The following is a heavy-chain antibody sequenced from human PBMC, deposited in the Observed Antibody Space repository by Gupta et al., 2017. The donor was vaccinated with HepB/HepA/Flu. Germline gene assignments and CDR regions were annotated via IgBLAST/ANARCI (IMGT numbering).Heavy chain of an antibody. CDR3: ARGLTWFGDALDI. Sequence: QAQLMQSGAEVKKPGAPVKVSCKASRYTFTSYEIHWVRQAPGQGLEWMGWMNPHSGNTGYSQKFQGRVTMTRNTDISTAYMELTSLRSDDTAVYFCARGLTWFGDALDIWGQGTMVTVSS. CDR2: MNPHSGNT. CDR1: RYTFTSYE. J-gene: IGHJ3*02. V-gene: IGHV1-8*01. D-gene: IGHD3-10*01.